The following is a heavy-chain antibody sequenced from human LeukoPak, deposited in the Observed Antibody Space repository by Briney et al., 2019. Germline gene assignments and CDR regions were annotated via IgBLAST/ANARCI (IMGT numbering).Heavy chain of an antibody. Sequence: RHSETLSLTCTVSGGSISSSSYYWGWIRQPPGKGLEWIGSIYYSGSTYYNPSLKSRVTISVDTSKNEFSLKLTSVTAADTAVYYCAREANYYGSGSYFEGTFDYWGQGSLVTVSS. CDR2: IYYSGST. V-gene: IGHV4-39*07. J-gene: IGHJ4*02. CDR3: AREANYYGSGSYFEGTFDY. CDR1: GGSISSSSYY. D-gene: IGHD3-10*01.